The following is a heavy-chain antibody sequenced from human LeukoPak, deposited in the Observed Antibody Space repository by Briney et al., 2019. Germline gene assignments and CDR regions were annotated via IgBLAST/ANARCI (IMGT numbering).Heavy chain of an antibody. V-gene: IGHV3-74*01. CDR2: IDSDGTTT. CDR1: GYTFSSYW. D-gene: IGHD6-13*01. CDR3: ARLRAGYSVFEY. Sequence: GGSLRLSCAASGYTFSSYWMHWVRQAPGKGLVWVSRIDSDGTTTTYADSVKGRFTISRDNAKNTLYLQMNSLRAEDTAVYYCARLRAGYSVFEYWGQGTRVTVSS. J-gene: IGHJ4*02.